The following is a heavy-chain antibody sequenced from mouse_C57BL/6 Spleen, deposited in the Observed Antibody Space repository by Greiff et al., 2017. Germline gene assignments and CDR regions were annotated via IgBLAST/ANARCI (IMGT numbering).Heavy chain of an antibody. Sequence: VQLQQPGAELVKPGASVKMSCKASGYTFTSYWITWVKPRPGQGLEWIGDIYPGSGSTNYNEKFKSKATLTVDTSSSTAYMQLSSLTSEDSAVYYCARRNDPPYWYFDVWGTGTTVTVSS. V-gene: IGHV1-55*01. CDR3: ARRNDPPYWYFDV. CDR2: IYPGSGST. CDR1: GYTFTSYW. J-gene: IGHJ1*03. D-gene: IGHD2-3*01.